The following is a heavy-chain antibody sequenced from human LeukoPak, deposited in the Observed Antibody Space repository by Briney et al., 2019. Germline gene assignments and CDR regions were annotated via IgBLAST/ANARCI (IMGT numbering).Heavy chain of an antibody. V-gene: IGHV3-23*01. CDR3: AIGTGGYFDY. Sequence: GGSLRLSCAASGLTFSSYAMSWVRQAPGKGLEWVSTISGSGGSTYYADSVKGRFTISRDNSKNTLYLQMTSLRAEDTAVYYCAIGTGGYFDYWGQGTLVTVSS. J-gene: IGHJ4*02. CDR1: GLTFSSYA. D-gene: IGHD1-1*01. CDR2: ISGSGGST.